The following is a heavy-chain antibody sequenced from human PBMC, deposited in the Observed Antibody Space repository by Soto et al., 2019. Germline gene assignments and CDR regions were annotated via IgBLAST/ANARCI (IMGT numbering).Heavy chain of an antibody. V-gene: IGHV3-33*01. D-gene: IGHD3-10*01. CDR3: ARDDEYSGNGMDV. J-gene: IGHJ6*02. Sequence: QVQLVESGGGVVQPGRSLRLSCAASEFTFSNYGMHWVRQAPGKGLEWVAVISNDGSNRYHADSVKDRFTISRDNSKTTLYLQMNSLRAEDTAVYYCARDDEYSGNGMDVWGQGTTVTVS. CDR2: ISNDGSNR. CDR1: EFTFSNYG.